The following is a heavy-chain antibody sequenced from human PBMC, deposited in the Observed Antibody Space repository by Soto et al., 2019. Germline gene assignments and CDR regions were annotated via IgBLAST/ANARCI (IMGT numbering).Heavy chain of an antibody. Sequence: SETLSLTCTVSGGSISGYYWSWIRQPPGKGLEWIGYVYYSGSTNYNPSLKSRVTMSVDTSNNHFSLRLSSVAAADTAVYFCARCSYGGLLVDYWGQGMLVTVSS. J-gene: IGHJ4*02. CDR1: GGSISGYY. CDR3: ARCSYGGLLVDY. CDR2: VYYSGST. V-gene: IGHV4-59*01. D-gene: IGHD3-3*02.